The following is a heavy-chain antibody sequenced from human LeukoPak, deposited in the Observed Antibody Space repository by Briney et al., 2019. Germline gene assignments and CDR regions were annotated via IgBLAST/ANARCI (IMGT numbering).Heavy chain of an antibody. Sequence: GGSLRLSCAASGFTFSSYWMHWVRQAPGKGLVGVSRINSDGSSTSYADSVKGRFTISRDNTKNTLYLQMNSLRAEDTAVYYCARAGYDFFDYWGQGTLVTVSS. V-gene: IGHV3-74*01. CDR3: ARAGYDFFDY. J-gene: IGHJ4*02. CDR1: GFTFSSYW. D-gene: IGHD5-12*01. CDR2: INSDGSST.